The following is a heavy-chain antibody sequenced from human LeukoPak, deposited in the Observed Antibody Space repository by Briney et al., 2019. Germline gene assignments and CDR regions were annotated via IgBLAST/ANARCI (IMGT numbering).Heavy chain of an antibody. CDR3: AKVRWGSDNALDS. V-gene: IGHV3-30*18. CDR1: GFPFSDYG. D-gene: IGHD3-16*01. J-gene: IGHJ4*02. CDR2: ISHDGSNK. Sequence: GGSLRLSCAASGFPFSDYGMYWVRQAPGKWLEWLAVISHDGSNKYYADSVKGRITISRDNSMNTLYLQMNSLRAEDTAVYYCAKVRWGSDNALDSWGQGTLVTGSS.